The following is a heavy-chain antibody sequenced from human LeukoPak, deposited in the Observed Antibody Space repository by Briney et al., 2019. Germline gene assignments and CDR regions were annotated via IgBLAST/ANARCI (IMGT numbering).Heavy chain of an antibody. J-gene: IGHJ4*02. V-gene: IGHV3-64*01. CDR3: ATSYSTSSNFDY. CDR1: GFTFSSYA. Sequence: GGSLRLSCAASGFTFSSYAMHWVRQAPGKGLEYVSAISSNGGSTYYANSVKGRFTISRDNSKNTLYLQMGSLRAEDMAVYYCATSYSTSSNFDYWGQGTLVTVSS. D-gene: IGHD6-6*01. CDR2: ISSNGGST.